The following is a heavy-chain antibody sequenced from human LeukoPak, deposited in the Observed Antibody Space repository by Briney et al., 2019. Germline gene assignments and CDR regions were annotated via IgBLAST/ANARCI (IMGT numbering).Heavy chain of an antibody. V-gene: IGHV4-39*01. D-gene: IGHD3-10*01. J-gene: IGHJ4*02. CDR3: ASYMIRGPYHFDF. Sequence: GSLRRSCAASGFTFSSYSMNWVRQPPGKGLEWLGSIYYSGTTYYKPSLKSRVTISVDTSKNQFSLKVTSVTAADTAVYFCASYMIRGPYHFDFWGQGTLVSVSS. CDR1: GFTFSSYSMN. CDR2: IYYSGTT.